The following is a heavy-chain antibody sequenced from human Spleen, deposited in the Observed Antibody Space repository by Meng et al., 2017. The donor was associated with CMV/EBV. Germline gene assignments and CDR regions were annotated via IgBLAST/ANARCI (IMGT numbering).Heavy chain of an antibody. CDR2: IRYDGSNK. J-gene: IGHJ4*02. V-gene: IGHV3-30*02. CDR3: ASDLSRYQRRFDY. CDR1: GFTFSGSY. D-gene: IGHD2-2*01. Sequence: GGSLRLSCAASGFTFSGSYMTWVRQAPGKGLEWVAFIRYDGSNKSYADSVKGRFTISRDNSKNTMYLQMNSLRPDDTAFYYCASDLSRYQRRFDYWGQGTLVTVSS.